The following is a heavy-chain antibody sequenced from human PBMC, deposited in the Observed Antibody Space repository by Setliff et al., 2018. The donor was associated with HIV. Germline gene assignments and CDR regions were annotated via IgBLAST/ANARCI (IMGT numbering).Heavy chain of an antibody. CDR3: ARATPGYNYGSRHAFDI. Sequence: SETLSLTCAVSGGSISSSNWWSWVRQPPGKGLEWIGEIYHGGSTNYNPSLKSRVAISVDKSKNQFSLRLSSVTAADTAVYYCARATPGYNYGSRHAFDIWGQGTKVTVSS. D-gene: IGHD5-18*01. J-gene: IGHJ3*02. CDR1: GGSISSSNW. V-gene: IGHV4-4*02. CDR2: IYHGGST.